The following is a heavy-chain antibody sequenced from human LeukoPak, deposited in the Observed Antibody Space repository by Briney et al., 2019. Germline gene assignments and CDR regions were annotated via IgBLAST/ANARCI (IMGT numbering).Heavy chain of an antibody. Sequence: SETLSLTCTASGDSISSSGYYWVWIRQPTGKGLEGIGSIYSSGSTYYNPSLKSRVTISVDTSKNQFSLKLSSVTAADTAVYYCARQDKWELLPDYFDYWGQGTLVTVSS. V-gene: IGHV4-39*01. J-gene: IGHJ4*02. CDR2: IYSSGST. CDR3: ARQDKWELLPDYFDY. CDR1: GDSISSSGYY. D-gene: IGHD1-26*01.